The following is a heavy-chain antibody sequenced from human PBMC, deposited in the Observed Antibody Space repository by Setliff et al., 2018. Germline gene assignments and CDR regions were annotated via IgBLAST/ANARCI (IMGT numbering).Heavy chain of an antibody. CDR1: GYTFTGYY. J-gene: IGHJ6*03. D-gene: IGHD3-3*01. V-gene: IGHV1-8*03. CDR3: ARGGGQIHYDFWSGYFSDPQPNYYYYYMDV. CDR2: INAGNGNT. Sequence: ASVKVSCKASGYTFTGYYMHWVRQAPGQGLEWMGWINAGNGNTKYSQKFQGRVTITRNTSISTAYMELSSLRSEDTAVYYCARGGGQIHYDFWSGYFSDPQPNYYYYYMDVWGKGTTVTVSS.